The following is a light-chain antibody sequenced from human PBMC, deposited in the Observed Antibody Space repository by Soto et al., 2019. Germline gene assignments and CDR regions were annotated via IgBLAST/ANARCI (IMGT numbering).Light chain of an antibody. CDR3: QHYKSYLT. Sequence: DIPVTQSPSTLSASVGDTVTITCRASQSISPWLAWYQQEPGKAPKLLIYKASLLEDGVPSRVSGSESWTDFTLTISSLQPDDFATYYCQHYKSYLTFGQGTKVEIK. CDR2: KAS. CDR1: QSISPW. V-gene: IGKV1-5*03. J-gene: IGKJ1*01.